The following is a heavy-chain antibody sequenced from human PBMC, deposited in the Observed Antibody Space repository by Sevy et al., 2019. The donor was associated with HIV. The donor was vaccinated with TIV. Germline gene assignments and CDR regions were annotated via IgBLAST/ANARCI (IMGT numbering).Heavy chain of an antibody. CDR1: GFTVNDKY. V-gene: IGHV3-66*02. D-gene: IGHD6-19*01. CDR3: VSLFLSYRSGWSYFDY. J-gene: IGHJ4*02. Sequence: GGSLRLSCAISGFTVNDKYIIWVRQAPGKGLEWISVIFSSGSTYYADSAKGRFTISRDNSKNTVDLQMNSVRAEDTAVYYCVSLFLSYRSGWSYFDYWGQGTLVTVSS. CDR2: IFSSGST.